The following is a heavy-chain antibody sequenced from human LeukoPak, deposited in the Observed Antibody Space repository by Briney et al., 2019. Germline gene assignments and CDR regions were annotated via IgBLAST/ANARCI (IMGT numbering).Heavy chain of an antibody. CDR3: ARGDCSGDNCYFKGGWFDP. J-gene: IGHJ5*02. V-gene: IGHV1-18*01. CDR2: ISAYNGNT. Sequence: ASVKVSCKASGGTFSSYAISWVRQAPGQGLEWMGWISAYNGNTNFPPKLQGRVTMTTDTSPSTAYMELRSLRSDDTAVYYCARGDCSGDNCYFKGGWFDPWGQGTLVTVSS. CDR1: GGTFSSYA. D-gene: IGHD2-15*01.